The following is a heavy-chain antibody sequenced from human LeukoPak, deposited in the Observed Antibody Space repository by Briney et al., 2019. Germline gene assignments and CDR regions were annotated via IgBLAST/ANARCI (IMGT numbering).Heavy chain of an antibody. Sequence: SETLSLTCAVSGGSISSSNWWSWVRQPPGKGLEWIGEIYHSGSTNYNPSLKSRVTISVDKSKNQFSLKLSSVTAADTAVYYCARVYNGIFLDYYFDYWGQGTLVTVSS. J-gene: IGHJ4*02. CDR3: ARVYNGIFLDYYFDY. CDR2: IYHSGST. CDR1: GGSISSSNW. V-gene: IGHV4-4*02. D-gene: IGHD1-1*01.